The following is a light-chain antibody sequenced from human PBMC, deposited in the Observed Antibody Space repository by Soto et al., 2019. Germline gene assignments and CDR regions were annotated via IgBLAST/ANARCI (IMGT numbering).Light chain of an antibody. J-gene: IGKJ3*01. CDR3: QQIYSTPFT. CDR1: QNINNF. V-gene: IGKV1-39*01. CDR2: RTS. Sequence: DIQMTQSPSSLSASVGDRVTITCRASQNINNFLSWYRQKPGKAPTLLIYRTSSLHTGVRSKFSGSGSGTGFSLTISSLQTEDFATYYCQQIYSTPFTFGPGTKREVK.